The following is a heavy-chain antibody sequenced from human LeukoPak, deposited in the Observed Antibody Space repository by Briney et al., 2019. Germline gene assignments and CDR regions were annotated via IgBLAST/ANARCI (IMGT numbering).Heavy chain of an antibody. CDR2: IYYSGTT. CDR1: GGSIGSSSYY. D-gene: IGHD6-19*01. Sequence: SETLSLTCTVSGGSIGSSSYYWGWFRQTPGKGLEWIGGIYYSGTTYYNPSLRSRVTISIDTSNSQFALKLSSVTAADTAVYYCARQGGDLVWLVSYYWGQGTLVTVSS. J-gene: IGHJ4*02. V-gene: IGHV4-39*01. CDR3: ARQGGDLVWLVSYY.